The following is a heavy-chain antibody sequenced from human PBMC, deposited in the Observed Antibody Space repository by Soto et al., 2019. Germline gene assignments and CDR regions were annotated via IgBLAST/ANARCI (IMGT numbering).Heavy chain of an antibody. Sequence: QVQLVQSGAEVKKPGSSVKVSCKASGGTFSSYAISWVRQAPGQGLEWMGGIIPIFGTANYAQKFQGRVTITADXXTXTXXMELSSLRSEDTAVYYCAAHLYCISTSCYPYYFDYWGQGTLVTVSS. CDR3: AAHLYCISTSCYPYYFDY. CDR2: IIPIFGTA. CDR1: GGTFSSYA. D-gene: IGHD2-2*01. J-gene: IGHJ4*02. V-gene: IGHV1-69*12.